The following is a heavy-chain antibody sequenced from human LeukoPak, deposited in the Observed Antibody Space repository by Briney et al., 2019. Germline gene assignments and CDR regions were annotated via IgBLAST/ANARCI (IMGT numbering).Heavy chain of an antibody. CDR2: IYYSGST. J-gene: IGHJ4*02. CDR3: ARVSGDGYNLYFDY. D-gene: IGHD5-24*01. V-gene: IGHV4-38-2*02. Sequence: SETLSLNCTVSGYSISIGHYWGWIRQPPGKGLEWIGSIYYSGSTYYNPSLKSRVTISVDTSKNQFSLKLSSVTAADTAVYYCARVSGDGYNLYFDYWGQGTLVTVSS. CDR1: GYSISIGHY.